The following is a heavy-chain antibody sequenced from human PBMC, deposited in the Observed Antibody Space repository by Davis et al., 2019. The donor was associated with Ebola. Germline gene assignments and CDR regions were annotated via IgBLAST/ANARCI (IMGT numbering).Heavy chain of an antibody. D-gene: IGHD5-12*01. CDR2: ISTNSIYI. J-gene: IGHJ4*02. CDR3: ARSRFSDYEHFDY. V-gene: IGHV3-21*01. CDR1: GFSFRSYS. Sequence: GESLKISCAASGFSFRSYSMNWVRQAPGKGLEWISSISTNSIYIYYTDSLKGRFTISRDNAENSLYLQMNSLTAEDTALYYCARSRFSDYEHFDYWGQGTLVTVSS.